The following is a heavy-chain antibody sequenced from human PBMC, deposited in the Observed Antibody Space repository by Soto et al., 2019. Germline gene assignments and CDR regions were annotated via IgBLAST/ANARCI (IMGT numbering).Heavy chain of an antibody. J-gene: IGHJ5*02. Sequence: QVQLVQSGAEVKKPGSSVKVSCKASGGTFSSYAISWVRQAPGQGLEWMGGIIPIFGTANYAQKFQGRVTITADEPTRTAYMELSSLRSEDTAVYYCARVGQPMRYSSPGRFDPWGQGTLVTVSS. D-gene: IGHD6-13*01. CDR2: IIPIFGTA. CDR1: GGTFSSYA. V-gene: IGHV1-69*01. CDR3: ARVGQPMRYSSPGRFDP.